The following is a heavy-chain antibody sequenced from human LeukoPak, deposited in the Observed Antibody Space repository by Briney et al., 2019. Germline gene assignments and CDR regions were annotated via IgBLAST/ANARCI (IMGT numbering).Heavy chain of an antibody. J-gene: IGHJ4*02. Sequence: PSETLSLTCTVSGGSISSSSYYWGWIRQPPGKGLEWIGSIYYSGSTYYNPSLKSRVTISVDTSKNQFSLKLSSVTAADTAVYYCARIGSGSSYSAGWGQGTLVTVSS. CDR2: IYYSGST. CDR3: ARIGSGSSYSAG. V-gene: IGHV4-39*01. D-gene: IGHD3-10*01. CDR1: GGSISSSSYY.